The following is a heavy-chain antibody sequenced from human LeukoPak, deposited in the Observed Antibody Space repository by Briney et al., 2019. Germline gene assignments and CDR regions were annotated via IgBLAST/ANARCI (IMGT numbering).Heavy chain of an antibody. Sequence: GGSLRLSRAAYGFTFSSYGMNWVRQAPGKGLEWVSYISSSSSTIYYADSVKGRFTISRDNAKNSLYLQMNSLRAEDTAVYYCARIRSGSSDYWGQGTLVTVSS. CDR2: ISSSSSTI. J-gene: IGHJ4*02. CDR3: ARIRSGSSDY. V-gene: IGHV3-48*01. D-gene: IGHD1-26*01. CDR1: GFTFSSYG.